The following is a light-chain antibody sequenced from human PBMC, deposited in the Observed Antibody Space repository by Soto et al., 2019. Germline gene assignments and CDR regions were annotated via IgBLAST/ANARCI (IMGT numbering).Light chain of an antibody. CDR3: CSYAGSYTWV. V-gene: IGLV2-11*01. Sequence: QSALTQPRSVSGSPGQSVTISCTGTSSDVGGYNYVSWYQQHPGKAPKLMIYSVSKRPSGLPDRFSGSKSGNPASLTISGPQAEDEADYYCCSYAGSYTWVFGGGTQLTVL. CDR2: SVS. CDR1: SSDVGGYNY. J-gene: IGLJ3*02.